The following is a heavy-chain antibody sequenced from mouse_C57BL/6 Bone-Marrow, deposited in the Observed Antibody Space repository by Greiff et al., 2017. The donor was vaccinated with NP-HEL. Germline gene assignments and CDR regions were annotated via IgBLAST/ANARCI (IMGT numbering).Heavy chain of an antibody. D-gene: IGHD2-5*01. CDR1: GFSLTSYG. CDR3: AKRDYSNLYYAMDY. CDR2: IWSGGST. V-gene: IGHV2-4*01. J-gene: IGHJ4*01. Sequence: VQLQQSGPGLVQPSQSLSITCTVSGFSLTSYGVHWVRQPPGKGLEWLGVIWSGGSTDYNAAFISRLSISKDNSKSQVFFKMNSLQADDTAIYYCAKRDYSNLYYAMDYWGQGTSVTVSS.